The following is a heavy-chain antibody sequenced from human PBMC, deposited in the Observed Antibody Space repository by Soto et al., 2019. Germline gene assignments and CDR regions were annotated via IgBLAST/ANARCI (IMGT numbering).Heavy chain of an antibody. V-gene: IGHV3-33*01. CDR2: IWYDGSNK. CDR3: ARYSSGLDY. Sequence: QVQLVESGGGVVQPGRSLRLSCAASGFTFSSYGMHWVRQAPGKGLEWVAVIWYDGSNKYYADSVKGRFTISRDNSKNTLYLQMNRLRAEDTAVYYCARYSSGLDYWGQGTLVTVSS. D-gene: IGHD6-19*01. CDR1: GFTFSSYG. J-gene: IGHJ4*02.